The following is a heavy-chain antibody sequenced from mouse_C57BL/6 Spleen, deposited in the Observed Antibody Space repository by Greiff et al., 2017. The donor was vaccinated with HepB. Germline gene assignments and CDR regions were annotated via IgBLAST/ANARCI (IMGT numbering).Heavy chain of an antibody. CDR2: IHPNSGST. J-gene: IGHJ1*03. V-gene: IGHV1-64*01. D-gene: IGHD1-1*01. CDR3: ARGHYYGSIHWYFDV. CDR1: GYTFTSYW. Sequence: QLQQPGAELVKPGASVKLSCKASGYTFTSYWMHWVKQRPGQGLEWIGMIHPNSGSTNYNEKFKSKATLTVDKSSSTAYMQLSSLTSEDSAVYYCARGHYYGSIHWYFDVWGTGTTVTVSS.